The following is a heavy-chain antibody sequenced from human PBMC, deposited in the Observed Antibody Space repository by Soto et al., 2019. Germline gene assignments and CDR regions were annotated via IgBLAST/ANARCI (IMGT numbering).Heavy chain of an antibody. Sequence: GGSLRLSCAASGFTFSSYSMNWVRQAPGKGLEWVSSISSSSSYIYYADSVKGRFTISRDNAKNSLYLQMNSLRAEDTAVYYCARGFKEYVVVAAHAAFDIWGQGTMVTVSS. CDR1: GFTFSSYS. J-gene: IGHJ3*02. V-gene: IGHV3-21*01. CDR3: ARGFKEYVVVAAHAAFDI. D-gene: IGHD2-15*01. CDR2: ISSSSSYI.